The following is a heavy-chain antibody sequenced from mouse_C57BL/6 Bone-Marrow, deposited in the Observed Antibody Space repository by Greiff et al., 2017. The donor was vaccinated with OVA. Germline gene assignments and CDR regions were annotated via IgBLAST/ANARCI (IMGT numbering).Heavy chain of an antibody. CDR3: AIEGGWFAY. CDR2: IDPSDSYN. V-gene: IGHV1-50*01. Sequence: QVQLKESGAELVKPGASVKLSCKASGYTFTSYWMQWVKQRPGQGLEWIGEIDPSDSYNNSNQKFKGKATLTVDTSSSTAYMQRSSLTSEDSAVYYCAIEGGWFAYWGQGTLVTVSA. J-gene: IGHJ3*01. CDR1: GYTFTSYW.